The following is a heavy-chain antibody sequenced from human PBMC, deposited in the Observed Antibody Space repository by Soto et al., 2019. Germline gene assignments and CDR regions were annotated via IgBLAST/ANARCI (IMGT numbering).Heavy chain of an antibody. CDR1: GFTFSAYW. V-gene: IGHV3-7*01. J-gene: IGHJ4*02. Sequence: GGSLRLSCAASGFTFSAYWMSWVRQAPGKGLEWVANIKKDGSEKYYVDSVKGRFIVSRDNAKNSLYPQMNSLRVEDTAVYYCARDGIGGDWNTDFWGQGTLVTVSS. CDR3: ARDGIGGDWNTDF. CDR2: IKKDGSEK. D-gene: IGHD2-21*02.